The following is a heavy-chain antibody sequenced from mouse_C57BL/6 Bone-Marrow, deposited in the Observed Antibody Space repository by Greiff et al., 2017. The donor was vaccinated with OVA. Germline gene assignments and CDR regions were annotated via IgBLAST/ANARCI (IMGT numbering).Heavy chain of an antibody. D-gene: IGHD2-4*01. V-gene: IGHV5-9*01. CDR3: AKQKMDYDRGDYAMDY. CDR2: ISGGGGNT. J-gene: IGHJ4*01. CDR1: GFTFSSYT. Sequence: EVKVVESGGGLVKPGGSLKLSCAASGFTFSSYTMSWVRQTPEKRLEWVATISGGGGNTYYPDSVKGRFTISRDNAKNTLYLQMSSLRAEDTGLYYCAKQKMDYDRGDYAMDYWGQGTSVTVSS.